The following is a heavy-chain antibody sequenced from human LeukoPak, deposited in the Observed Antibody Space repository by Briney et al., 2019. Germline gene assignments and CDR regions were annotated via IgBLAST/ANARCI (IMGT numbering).Heavy chain of an antibody. D-gene: IGHD6-13*01. CDR3: AKTRPLDSSSWSHGDY. Sequence: GGSLRLSCAASGFTFSSYAMSWVRKAPGEGLEWVSAISGSGDSTYYGDSVKGRFTISRDNSKNTLYLQMNSLGAEDTAVYYCAKTRPLDSSSWSHGDYWGQGTLVTVSS. J-gene: IGHJ4*02. CDR2: ISGSGDST. V-gene: IGHV3-23*01. CDR1: GFTFSSYA.